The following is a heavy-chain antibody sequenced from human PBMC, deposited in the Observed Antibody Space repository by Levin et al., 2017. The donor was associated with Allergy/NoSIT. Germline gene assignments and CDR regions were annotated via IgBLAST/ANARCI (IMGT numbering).Heavy chain of an antibody. D-gene: IGHD3-3*01. CDR2: ITGDGEAT. CDR1: GFTFRNSA. V-gene: IGHV3-23*01. Sequence: LSLTCVGSGFTFRNSAMSWVRQAAGKGLEWVSGITGDGEATHTAESVKGRFTISRDNSKNTLYLQMSSLRAEDTATYYCARGNTIFGVGRLDYWGQGILVTVSS. CDR3: ARGNTIFGVGRLDY. J-gene: IGHJ4*02.